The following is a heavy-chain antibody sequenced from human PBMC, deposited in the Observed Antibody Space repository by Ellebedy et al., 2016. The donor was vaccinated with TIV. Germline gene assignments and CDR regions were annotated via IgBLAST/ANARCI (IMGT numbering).Heavy chain of an antibody. Sequence: PGGSLRLSCAASGFTFSSYWMHWVLQAPGKGLVWVSRINSDRSSTSYADSVKGRFTISRDNAKNTLYLQMNSLRVEDTAVYYCARDQGYSSSWLTDWGQGTLVTVSS. CDR3: ARDQGYSSSWLTD. CDR1: GFTFSSYW. V-gene: IGHV3-74*01. J-gene: IGHJ4*02. D-gene: IGHD6-13*01. CDR2: INSDRSST.